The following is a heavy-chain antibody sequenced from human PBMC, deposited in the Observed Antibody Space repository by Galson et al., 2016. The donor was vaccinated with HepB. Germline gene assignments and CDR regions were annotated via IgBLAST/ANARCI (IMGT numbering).Heavy chain of an antibody. J-gene: IGHJ4*02. V-gene: IGHV3-23*01. D-gene: IGHD6-19*01. CDR3: ANEMGNDSGWYGEFDY. Sequence: SLRLSCAASGFTFGIYAMNWVRQAPGKGLEWVSAISSSAGNTYYAASVKGRFTISRDNSKNTLYLQMKNLRAEDTAVYYCANEMGNDSGWYGEFDYWGQGTLVTVPS. CDR1: GFTFGIYA. CDR2: ISSSAGNT.